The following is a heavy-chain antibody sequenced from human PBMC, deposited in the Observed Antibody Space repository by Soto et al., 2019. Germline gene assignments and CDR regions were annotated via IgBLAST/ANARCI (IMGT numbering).Heavy chain of an antibody. CDR1: GGSFSGYY. Sequence: SETLSLTCAVYGGSFSGYYWTWIRQPPGTGLEWIGEINHSGSTNYNPSLKSRVTISVDTSKNQFSLKLTSVTAADAALYYCARDFFDSSDYTTNWFDPWGQGILVTVSS. CDR3: ARDFFDSSDYTTNWFDP. D-gene: IGHD3-22*01. V-gene: IGHV4-34*01. CDR2: INHSGST. J-gene: IGHJ5*02.